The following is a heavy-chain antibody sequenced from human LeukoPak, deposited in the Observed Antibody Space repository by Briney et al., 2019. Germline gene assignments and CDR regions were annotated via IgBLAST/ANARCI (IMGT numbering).Heavy chain of an antibody. J-gene: IGHJ4*02. V-gene: IGHV3-23*01. D-gene: IGHD2-8*01. CDR2: ISGSGGST. Sequence: GGSLRLSCAASGFTFSSYWMSWVRQAPGKGLEWVSAISGSGGSTYYADSVKGRFTISRDNSKNTLYLQMNSLRAEDTAVYYCAKPEGPLMVYFALDYWGQGTLVTVSS. CDR3: AKPEGPLMVYFALDY. CDR1: GFTFSSYW.